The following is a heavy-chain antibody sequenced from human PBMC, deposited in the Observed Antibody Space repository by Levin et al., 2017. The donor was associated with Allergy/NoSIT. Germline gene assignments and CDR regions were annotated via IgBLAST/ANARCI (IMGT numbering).Heavy chain of an antibody. CDR1: GFTFDDYT. CDR2: ISWDGGST. CDR3: AKGGGFGELYREEHFDY. V-gene: IGHV3-43*01. D-gene: IGHD3-10*01. Sequence: GGSLRLSCAASGFTFDDYTMHWVRQAPGKGLEWVSLISWDGGSTYYADSVKGRFTISRDNSKNSLYLQMNSLRTEDTALYYCAKGGGFGELYREEHFDYWGQGTLVTVSS. J-gene: IGHJ4*02.